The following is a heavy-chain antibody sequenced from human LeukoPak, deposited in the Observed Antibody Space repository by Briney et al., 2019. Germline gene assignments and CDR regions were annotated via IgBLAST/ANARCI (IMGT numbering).Heavy chain of an antibody. V-gene: IGHV4-39*07. CDR1: GGSISSSSYY. CDR2: IYYSGST. J-gene: IGHJ5*02. CDR3: ARPAIAAAGRAIWFDP. D-gene: IGHD6-13*01. Sequence: PSGTLSLTCTVSGGSISSSSYYWGWIRQPPGKGLEWIGSIYYSGSTYYNPSLKSRVTISVDTSKNQFSLKLSSVTAADTAVYYCARPAIAAAGRAIWFDPWGQGTLVTVSS.